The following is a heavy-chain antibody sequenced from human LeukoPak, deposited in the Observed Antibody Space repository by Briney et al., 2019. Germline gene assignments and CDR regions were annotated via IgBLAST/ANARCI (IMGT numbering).Heavy chain of an antibody. J-gene: IGHJ3*02. CDR2: ISNSGGST. CDR3: AKVKGKDGVRDAYDM. V-gene: IGHV3-23*01. Sequence: PGGSLRLSCAASGFTFSNSAMTWVRQVPGKGLEWVSSISNSGGSTYYADFVKGRFTIARDNSKNTLYLQMNGLRAEDTALYYCAKVKGKDGVRDAYDMWGQGTMVTVSS. CDR1: GFTFSNSA. D-gene: IGHD1-1*01.